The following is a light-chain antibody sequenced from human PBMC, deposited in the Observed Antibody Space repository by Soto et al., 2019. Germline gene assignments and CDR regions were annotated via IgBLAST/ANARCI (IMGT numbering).Light chain of an antibody. J-gene: IGKJ3*01. Sequence: DIVLTQSPGNLSLTPGEGATLFCRASQRISSVYLAWYQQKPGQAPRLLIYGASFRATGIPDRFSGSGSGTDFTLPISRLEPEDFAVYYCQQYGRSPPGFTFGPGTTVDMK. V-gene: IGKV3-20*01. CDR3: QQYGRSPPGFT. CDR2: GAS. CDR1: QRISSVY.